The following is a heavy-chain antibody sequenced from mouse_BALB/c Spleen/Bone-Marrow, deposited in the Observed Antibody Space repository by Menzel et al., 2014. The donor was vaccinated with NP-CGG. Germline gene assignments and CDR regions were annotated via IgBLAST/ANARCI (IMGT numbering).Heavy chain of an antibody. CDR2: IDPANDNT. D-gene: IGHD2-2*01. Sequence: VQLQQSGAELVKPGASVKLSCTASCFNIKDTYIHWVKQRPEQGLEWIGRIDPANDNTKYDPKFQGKATITADTSSSTAYLQLSSLTSEDTAVYYCASYVYGYYFDYWGQGTTLTVSS. CDR3: ASYVYGYYFDY. J-gene: IGHJ2*01. V-gene: IGHV14-3*02. CDR1: CFNIKDTY.